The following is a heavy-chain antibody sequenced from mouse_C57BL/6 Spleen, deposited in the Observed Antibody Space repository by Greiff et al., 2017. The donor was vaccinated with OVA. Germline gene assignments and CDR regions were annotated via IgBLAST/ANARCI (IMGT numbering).Heavy chain of an antibody. D-gene: IGHD4-1*02. CDR2: IHPNSGST. Sequence: QVQLQQPGAELVKPGASVKLSCKASGYTFTSYWMHWVKQRPGQGLEWLGMIHPNSGSTNYNEKFKSKATLTVDKSSSTAYMQLSSLTSEDSAVYYCARSPTGTPCAYWGQGTLVTVSA. J-gene: IGHJ3*01. V-gene: IGHV1-64*01. CDR1: GYTFTSYW. CDR3: ARSPTGTPCAY.